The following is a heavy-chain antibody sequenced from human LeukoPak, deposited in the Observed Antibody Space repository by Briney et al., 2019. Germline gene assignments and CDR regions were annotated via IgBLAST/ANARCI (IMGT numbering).Heavy chain of an antibody. CDR2: IYYSGST. D-gene: IGHD6-13*01. J-gene: IGHJ4*02. CDR3: ARGAVAAAGTVDYFDY. CDR1: GGSISSGGYY. V-gene: IGHV4-31*03. Sequence: SETLSLTCTVSGGSISSGGYYWSWIRQHPGKGLECIGHIYYSGSTYYGPSLESRVTISIDTSKNQFSMKLSSVAAADTAVYFCARGAVAAAGTVDYFDYWGQGTLVTVSS.